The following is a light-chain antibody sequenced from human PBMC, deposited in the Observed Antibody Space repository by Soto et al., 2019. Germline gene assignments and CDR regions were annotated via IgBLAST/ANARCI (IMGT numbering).Light chain of an antibody. CDR3: QSADSSGSYV. CDR1: ALAKQY. CDR2: KDI. Sequence: ELTQPPSVSVSPGQTARITCPGDALAKQYAYWYQQKPGQAPVVVIYKDIERPSGISERFSGSSSGTTVTLTISGVQAEDEADYYCQSADSSGSYVFGTGTKVTVL. J-gene: IGLJ1*01. V-gene: IGLV3-25*02.